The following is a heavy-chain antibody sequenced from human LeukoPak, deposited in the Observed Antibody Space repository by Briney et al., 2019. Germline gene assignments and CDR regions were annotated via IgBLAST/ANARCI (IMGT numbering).Heavy chain of an antibody. CDR1: GYTFTSYY. J-gene: IGHJ4*02. Sequence: ASVKVSCKASGYTFTSYYMHWVRQAPGQGLEWMGIINPSGGSTSYAQKFQGRVTMTRGMSTSTVYMEPSSLRSEDTAVYYCARAVGRSPIDYWGQGTLVTVSS. CDR3: ARAVGRSPIDY. V-gene: IGHV1-46*01. CDR2: INPSGGST.